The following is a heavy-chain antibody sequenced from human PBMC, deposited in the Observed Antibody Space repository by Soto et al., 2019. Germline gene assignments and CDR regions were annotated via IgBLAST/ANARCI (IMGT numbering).Heavy chain of an antibody. CDR1: GGTFSNYI. CDR3: ARTDLRYCSGGACYKGFDS. Sequence: QVQLVQSGAEVKKPGSSVKVSCKASGGTFSNYILNWVRQAPGQGLEWMGEIIPVFATTNYAQKFQGRVSITADESTSTAYMELSSLRSVDTAVFYCARTDLRYCSGGACYKGFDSWGQGTLVTVSS. CDR2: IIPVFATT. D-gene: IGHD2-15*01. J-gene: IGHJ4*02. V-gene: IGHV1-69*01.